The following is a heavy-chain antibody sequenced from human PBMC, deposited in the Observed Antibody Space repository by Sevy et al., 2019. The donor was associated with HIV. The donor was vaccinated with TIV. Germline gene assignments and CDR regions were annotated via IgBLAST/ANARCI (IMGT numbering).Heavy chain of an antibody. D-gene: IGHD2-21*02. CDR1: GFTFSNYD. CDR3: ARLVSCGGDCYYLDS. J-gene: IGHJ4*02. V-gene: IGHV3-30*04. Sequence: GGFLRFSCAASGFTFSNYDMHWVRQAPGKGLDWVAVISHDERYKNYSESVKVRFTISRDNFKNTLFLQMDSLRPEDTAVYFCARLVSCGGDCYYLDSWGQGALVTVSS. CDR2: ISHDERYK.